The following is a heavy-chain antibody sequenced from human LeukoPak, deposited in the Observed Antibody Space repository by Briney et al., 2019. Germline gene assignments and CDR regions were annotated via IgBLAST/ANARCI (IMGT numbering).Heavy chain of an antibody. J-gene: IGHJ4*02. CDR2: INHSGST. D-gene: IGHD3-22*01. V-gene: IGHV4-34*01. CDR1: GGSFSGYY. Sequence: SETLSLTCAVYGGSFSGYYWSWIRQPPGKGLEWIGEINHSGSTNYNPSLKSRVTISVDTSKNQFSLKLSSVTAADTAVYYCARSPYYYDSSGYYTYFDYWGQGTLVTVFS. CDR3: ARSPYYYDSSGYYTYFDY.